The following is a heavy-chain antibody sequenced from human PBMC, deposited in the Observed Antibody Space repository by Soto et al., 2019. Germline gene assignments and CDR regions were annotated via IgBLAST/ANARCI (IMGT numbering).Heavy chain of an antibody. J-gene: IGHJ4*02. Sequence: PGGSLRLSCAASGFTFSSYSMNWVRQAPGKGLEWVSYISSSSSTIYYADSVKGRFTISRDTSKNQFSLKLSSVTAADTAVYYCARPRSVGSYYKSFDYWGQGTLVTVSS. D-gene: IGHD3-10*01. CDR1: GFTFSSYS. CDR2: ISSSSSTI. CDR3: ARPRSVGSYYKSFDY. V-gene: IGHV3-48*01.